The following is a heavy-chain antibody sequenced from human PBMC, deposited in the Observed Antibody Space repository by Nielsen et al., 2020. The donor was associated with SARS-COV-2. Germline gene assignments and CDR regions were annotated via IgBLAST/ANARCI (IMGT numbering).Heavy chain of an antibody. J-gene: IGHJ3*02. CDR3: ARDQKDCTNGVCSSDAFDI. D-gene: IGHD2-8*01. V-gene: IGHV3-23*01. Sequence: GGSLRLSCAASGFTFSDYAMTWVRQAPGKGLEWVSTISGSGGGSYHADSVTGGFTISRDNSKNTLYLQMNSLRAEDTAVYYCARDQKDCTNGVCSSDAFDIWGQGTMVTVSS. CDR2: ISGSGGGS. CDR1: GFTFSDYA.